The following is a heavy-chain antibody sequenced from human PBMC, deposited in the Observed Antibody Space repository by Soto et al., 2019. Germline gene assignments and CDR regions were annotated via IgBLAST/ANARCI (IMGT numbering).Heavy chain of an antibody. Sequence: RGSLKLSRAASGFTFGPSALPWVRQSSRKGLEWLGRIGSRGETYATTYAASVKGRFTISTDDSKKTTHLQMNTLRVEDTAVYFCFCDWGGNNRYLFDFWGQGALVTVSS. J-gene: IGHJ4*02. CDR3: FCDWGGNNRYLFDF. CDR2: IGSRGETYAT. D-gene: IGHD3-16*02. V-gene: IGHV3-73*01. CDR1: GFTFGPSA.